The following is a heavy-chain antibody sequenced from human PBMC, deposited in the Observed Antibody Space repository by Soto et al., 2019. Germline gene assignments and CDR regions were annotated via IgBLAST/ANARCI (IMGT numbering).Heavy chain of an antibody. V-gene: IGHV3-7*05. D-gene: IGHD6-19*01. J-gene: IGHJ4*02. CDR1: GFTFSSYW. CDR2: IKQDGSEK. CDR3: ARQQWLADFDY. Sequence: GGSLRLSCAASGFTFSSYWMSWVRQAPGKGLEWVANIKQDGSEKYYVDSVKGRFTISRDNAKNSLYLQMNSLRAENTAVYYCARQQWLADFDYWGQGTLVTVSS.